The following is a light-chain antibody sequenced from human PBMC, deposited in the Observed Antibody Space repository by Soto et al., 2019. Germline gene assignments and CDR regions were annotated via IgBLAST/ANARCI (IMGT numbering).Light chain of an antibody. V-gene: IGLV1-44*01. CDR1: ISNIGSKS. CDR3: AAWDVSLNGRV. J-gene: IGLJ3*02. Sequence: QSVLTQPPSASGTPGQRVTISCSGSISNIGSKSVNWYQQLPRRAPKLLIFGNDQRPSGVPCRFSASKSGTSASLAISGLQSEDEADYYCAAWDVSLNGRVFGGGTQLTVL. CDR2: GND.